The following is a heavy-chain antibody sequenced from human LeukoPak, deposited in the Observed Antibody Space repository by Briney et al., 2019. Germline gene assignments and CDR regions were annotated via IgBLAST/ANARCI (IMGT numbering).Heavy chain of an antibody. V-gene: IGHV4-34*01. CDR1: GGSFSGYY. Sequence: SETLSLTCAIYGGSFSGYYWNWIRQPPGKGLEWIGEIKHSGSTNYNPSLKSRVTISIDMSKNQFSLNLTSVTAADTAVYYCARLPVVITIRTYWHFDLWGRGTLVTVSS. D-gene: IGHD4-23*01. CDR3: ARLPVVITIRTYWHFDL. J-gene: IGHJ2*01. CDR2: IKHSGST.